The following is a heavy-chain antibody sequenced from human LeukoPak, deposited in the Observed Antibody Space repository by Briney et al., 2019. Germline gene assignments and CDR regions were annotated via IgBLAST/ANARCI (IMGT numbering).Heavy chain of an antibody. Sequence: GGSLRLSCAASGFTFSSYSMNWVRQAPGKGLEWVSSISSSSSYIYYADSVKGRFTISRDNAKNSLYLQMNSLRAEDTAVYYCARKLGYCSSTSCLYYFDYWGQGTLVTVSS. J-gene: IGHJ4*02. V-gene: IGHV3-21*01. CDR2: ISSSSSYI. CDR3: ARKLGYCSSTSCLYYFDY. D-gene: IGHD2-2*01. CDR1: GFTFSSYS.